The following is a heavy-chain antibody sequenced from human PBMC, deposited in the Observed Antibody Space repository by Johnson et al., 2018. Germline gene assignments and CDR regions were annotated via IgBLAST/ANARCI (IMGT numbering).Heavy chain of an antibody. CDR2: VQDGEIP. Sequence: QVQLRESGPGLVKPSETLSLSCTVSGVSIGNHYWSWIRQSPGKRLEWIGYVQDGEIPDDNPSPNIRVTISVDASRNQFSLSLNSATAADTAVYYCAMDLRWPGDAFDIWSQGTLVTVSS. V-gene: IGHV4-59*11. D-gene: IGHD2-15*01. J-gene: IGHJ3*02. CDR1: GVSIGNHY. CDR3: AMDLRWPGDAFDI.